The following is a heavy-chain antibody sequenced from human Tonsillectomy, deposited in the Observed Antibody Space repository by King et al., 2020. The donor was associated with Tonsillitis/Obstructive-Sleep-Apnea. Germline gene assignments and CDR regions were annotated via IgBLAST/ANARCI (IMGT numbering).Heavy chain of an antibody. Sequence: VQLQESGPGLVKPSETLSLTCTVSGGSISSYYWSWIRQAPGKGLEWIGYMDYSGSPNYNPSLKSRVTISVDTSKNQFSLKLSSVTAADTAVYYCARDMVLEAGGDAFDIWGQGAMVTVSS. V-gene: IGHV4-59*01. CDR3: ARDMVLEAGGDAFDI. CDR1: GGSISSYY. D-gene: IGHD2-8*01. CDR2: MDYSGSP. J-gene: IGHJ3*02.